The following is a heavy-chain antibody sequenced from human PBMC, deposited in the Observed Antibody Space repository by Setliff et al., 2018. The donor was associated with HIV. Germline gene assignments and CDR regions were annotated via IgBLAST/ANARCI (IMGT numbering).Heavy chain of an antibody. J-gene: IGHJ4*02. CDR2: IYHSGST. CDR3: ARGPGGIAAY. Sequence: PSETLSLTCAVSGGSISSGGYSWSWIRQPPGKGLEWIGYIYHSGSTYYNPSLKSRVTISVDRSKNQFSLKLSSVTAADRAVYYCARGPGGIAAYWGQGTLVTVSS. D-gene: IGHD6-13*01. CDR1: GGSISSGGYS. V-gene: IGHV4-30-2*01.